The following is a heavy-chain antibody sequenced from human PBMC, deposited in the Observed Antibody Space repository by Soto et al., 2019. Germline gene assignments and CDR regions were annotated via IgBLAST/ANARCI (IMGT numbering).Heavy chain of an antibody. V-gene: IGHV3-74*01. CDR3: ARGVSGHYGFDV. J-gene: IGHJ3*01. CDR1: GFTFSDYR. D-gene: IGHD1-26*01. Sequence: EVQLVESGGGLVQPGGSLRLSCAASGFTFSDYRIHWVRQAPGKGLVWVSRIKFDGSSAYYADSVKGRFTISRDNAKDPVYLQMTSLGAEDTAVYYGARGVSGHYGFDVWGQGTMVTVSS. CDR2: IKFDGSSA.